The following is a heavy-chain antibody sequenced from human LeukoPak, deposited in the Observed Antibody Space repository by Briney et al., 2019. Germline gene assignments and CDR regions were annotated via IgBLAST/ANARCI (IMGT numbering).Heavy chain of an antibody. CDR1: GDSVSSNSAT. Sequence: SQTLSLTCAISGDSVSSNSATWNWIRQSPSRGLEWLGRTYYRSKWYKYYAVSVKGRITINPDTSKNQFSLQLNSVTPEDTAVYYCARDNSFGRAHEGIDYWGQGTLVTVSS. CDR3: ARDNSFGRAHEGIDY. D-gene: IGHD1-26*01. CDR2: TYYRSKWYK. J-gene: IGHJ4*02. V-gene: IGHV6-1*01.